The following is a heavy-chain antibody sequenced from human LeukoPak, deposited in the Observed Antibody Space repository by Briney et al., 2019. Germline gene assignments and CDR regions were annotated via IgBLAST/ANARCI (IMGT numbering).Heavy chain of an antibody. Sequence: PGGSLRLSCAASGFTFDDYAMHWVRQAPGKGLELGSLISGDGGSTYYADSVKGRFTISRDNSKNSLYLQMNSLRTEDTALYYCAKDIVKDYDILTGYYPFDYWGQGTLVTVSS. CDR1: GFTFDDYA. CDR2: ISGDGGST. D-gene: IGHD3-9*01. J-gene: IGHJ4*02. CDR3: AKDIVKDYDILTGYYPFDY. V-gene: IGHV3-43*02.